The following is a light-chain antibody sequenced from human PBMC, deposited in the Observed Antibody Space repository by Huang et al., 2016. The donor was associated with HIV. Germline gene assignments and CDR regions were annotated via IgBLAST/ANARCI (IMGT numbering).Light chain of an antibody. CDR2: GAS. CDR3: QQYNSWPPLFT. Sequence: EVLLTQSPATLSVSPGERATLSCRASQSVSTNLDWYQQKPGQAPRLLIYGASTRANGVPARVSGSGSGTEFTLTISSLQSEDSAVYYCQQYNSWPPLFTFGPGTKVDIK. CDR1: QSVSTN. V-gene: IGKV3-15*01. J-gene: IGKJ3*01.